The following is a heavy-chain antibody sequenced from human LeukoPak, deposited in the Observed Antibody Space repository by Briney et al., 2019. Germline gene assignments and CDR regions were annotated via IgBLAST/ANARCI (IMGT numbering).Heavy chain of an antibody. V-gene: IGHV3-49*03. Sequence: PGGSLRLSCTASGFTFGDYAMSWCRQAPGKGLEWVGFIRGKGYGGTTDYAASVKGRFTISRDDSKSIAYLQMNSLKTEDTAVYYCTRDSATDPDFRSGHPRFLSDFWGQGTPVTVSS. J-gene: IGHJ4*02. CDR1: GFTFGDYA. CDR2: IRGKGYGGTT. CDR3: TRDSATDPDFRSGHPRFLSDF. D-gene: IGHD3-3*01.